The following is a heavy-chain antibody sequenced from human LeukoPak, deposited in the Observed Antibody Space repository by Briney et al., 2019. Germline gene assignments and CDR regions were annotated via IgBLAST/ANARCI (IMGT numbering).Heavy chain of an antibody. Sequence: PSETLSLTCTVSGGSISSYYWSWIRQPAGKGLEWIGRIYTSGTIYYNPSLKSRVTISIDTSKNQFSLKLRSVNAADTAVYYCARVNGRNYYFDYWGQGTLVTVSS. V-gene: IGHV4-4*07. J-gene: IGHJ4*02. CDR3: ARVNGRNYYFDY. CDR1: GGSISSYY. D-gene: IGHD4-23*01. CDR2: IYTSGTI.